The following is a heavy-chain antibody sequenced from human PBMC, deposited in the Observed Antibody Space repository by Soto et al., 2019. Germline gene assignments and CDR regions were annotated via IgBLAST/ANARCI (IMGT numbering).Heavy chain of an antibody. J-gene: IGHJ4*02. CDR3: AKDKTNGPFDY. CDR2: INHSGST. D-gene: IGHD2-8*01. Sequence: QVQLQQWGAGLLKPSETLSLTCAVYGGSFSGYYWTWIRQPPGTGLEWIGEINHSGSTNYNPSLNMRVAIPVDNSTNNFSLKTICVTAADLAAFYCAKDKTNGPFDYWGQGTMITVSS. V-gene: IGHV4-34*01. CDR1: GGSFSGYY.